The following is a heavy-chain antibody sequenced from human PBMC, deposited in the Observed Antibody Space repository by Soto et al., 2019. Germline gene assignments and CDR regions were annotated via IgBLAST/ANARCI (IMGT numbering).Heavy chain of an antibody. Sequence: SVKVSCKASGGTFSSYAISWVRQAPGQGLEWMGGIIPIFGTANYAQKFQGRVTITADKSTSTAYMELSSLRSEDTAAYYCASTDCSSTSCYDGYYYYGMDVWGQGTTVTVSS. CDR2: IIPIFGTA. CDR3: ASTDCSSTSCYDGYYYYGMDV. D-gene: IGHD2-2*01. J-gene: IGHJ6*02. V-gene: IGHV1-69*06. CDR1: GGTFSSYA.